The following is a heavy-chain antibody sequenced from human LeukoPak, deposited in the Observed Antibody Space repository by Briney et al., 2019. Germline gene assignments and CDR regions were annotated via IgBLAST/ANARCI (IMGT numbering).Heavy chain of an antibody. J-gene: IGHJ4*02. CDR1: GFTFSDYY. CDR3: ARGTYSGTYYAWYYFDY. V-gene: IGHV3-11*01. CDR2: ISSSGSTI. D-gene: IGHD1-26*01. Sequence: PGGSLRLSCAASGFTFSDYYMSRIRQAPGKGLEWVSYISSSGSTIYYADSVKGRFTISRDNAKNSLSLQMNSLRAEDTAVYYCARGTYSGTYYAWYYFDYWGQGTLVTVSS.